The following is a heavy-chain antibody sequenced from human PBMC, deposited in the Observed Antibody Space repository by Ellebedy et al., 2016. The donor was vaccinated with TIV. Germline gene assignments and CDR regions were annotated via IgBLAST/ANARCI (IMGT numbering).Heavy chain of an antibody. CDR2: MFPSGIT. D-gene: IGHD4-23*01. Sequence: MPSETLSLTCSVSGSPTSSGYYSGCVRLPPGRGLECIGSMFPSGITYYSPSLKSRVTISVDTSKNQLSLRLSSVTAADTAVYYCARDGAGRWDYWGPGTLVTVSS. J-gene: IGHJ4*02. CDR1: GSPTSSGYY. V-gene: IGHV4-38-2*02. CDR3: ARDGAGRWDY.